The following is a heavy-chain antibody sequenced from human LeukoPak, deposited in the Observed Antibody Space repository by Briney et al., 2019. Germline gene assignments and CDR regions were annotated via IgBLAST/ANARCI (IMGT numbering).Heavy chain of an antibody. D-gene: IGHD2-2*01. CDR2: INPNSGDT. J-gene: IGHJ4*02. CDR1: GYTFTGYH. CDR3: ARDYCRSTSCLFDY. V-gene: IGHV1-2*06. Sequence: ASVKVSCKASGYTFTGYHIHWVRQAPGQGLEWMGRINPNSGDTNYAQNFQGRVTMTRDTSINTAYMELSRLRSDDTAVYYCARDYCRSTSCLFDYWGQGTLVTVST.